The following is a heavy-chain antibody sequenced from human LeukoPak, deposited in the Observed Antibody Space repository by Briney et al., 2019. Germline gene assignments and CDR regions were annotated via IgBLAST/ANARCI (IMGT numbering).Heavy chain of an antibody. CDR2: IHYSGST. CDR3: ARASVWFGIYYFDY. Sequence: TSETLSLTCTVSGGSIINYYWSWIRQPPGEGLEWIGYIHYSGSTNYNPSLKSRVTISVDTSKNQFSLKLSSVTAADTAVYYCARASVWFGIYYFDYWGQGTLVTVSS. D-gene: IGHD3-10*01. J-gene: IGHJ4*02. CDR1: GGSIINYY. V-gene: IGHV4-59*01.